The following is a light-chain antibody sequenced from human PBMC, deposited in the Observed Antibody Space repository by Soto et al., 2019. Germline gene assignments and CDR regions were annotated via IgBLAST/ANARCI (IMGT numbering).Light chain of an antibody. CDR1: QGVSDW. CDR3: QQYNTYST. V-gene: IGKV1D-16*01. CDR2: GSS. J-gene: IGKJ5*01. Sequence: DIQMTQSPSSVSASVGDSVTITCRASQGVSDWVAWYQQKPGEAPKLLIYGSSSLLSGVPSRFSGTRSGTDFTLTISSLQPDDFATYYCQQYNTYSTFGQGTRLEIK.